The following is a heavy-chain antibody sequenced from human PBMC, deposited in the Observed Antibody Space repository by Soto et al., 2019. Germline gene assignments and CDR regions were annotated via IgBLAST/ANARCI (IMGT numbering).Heavy chain of an antibody. CDR1: GDSVSSNSAA. J-gene: IGHJ6*02. CDR3: ARDERGYSGYDTVNNYYYYGMDV. CDR2: TYYRSKWYN. D-gene: IGHD5-12*01. V-gene: IGHV6-1*01. Sequence: XQTLSLTCAISGDSVSSNSAAWNWIRQSPSRGLEWLGRTYYRSKWYNDYAVSVKSRITINPDTSKNQFSLQLNSVTPEDTAVYYCARDERGYSGYDTVNNYYYYGMDVWGQGTTVTVSS.